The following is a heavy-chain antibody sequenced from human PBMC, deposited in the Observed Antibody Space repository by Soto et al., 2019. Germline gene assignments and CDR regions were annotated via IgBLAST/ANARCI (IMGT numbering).Heavy chain of an antibody. CDR2: IYYSGST. Sequence: SESLSLTCTVPVGSVSSYYSSWIRQPPGKGLEWIGYIYYSGSTNYNPSLKSRVTISVDTSKNQFSLKLSSVTAADTAVYYCATMVRGVRNHYFDYWGQGTLVTVSS. D-gene: IGHD3-10*01. V-gene: IGHV4-59*02. J-gene: IGHJ4*02. CDR1: VGSVSSYY. CDR3: ATMVRGVRNHYFDY.